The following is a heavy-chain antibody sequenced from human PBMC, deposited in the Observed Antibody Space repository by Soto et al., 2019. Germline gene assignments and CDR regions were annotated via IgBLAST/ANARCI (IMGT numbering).Heavy chain of an antibody. V-gene: IGHV4-30-4*01. D-gene: IGHD1-7*01. CDR3: ATMGTPATGLYYFDY. J-gene: IGHJ4*02. CDR1: GGSISIGNYY. Sequence: PSETLSLTCTVSGGSISIGNYYWSWIRQPPGKGLEWIGFISYSGSTYYSASLKSRFTISVDTSKNQFSLNLSFVTAADTAVYYCATMGTPATGLYYFDYWGQGTLVTVSS. CDR2: ISYSGST.